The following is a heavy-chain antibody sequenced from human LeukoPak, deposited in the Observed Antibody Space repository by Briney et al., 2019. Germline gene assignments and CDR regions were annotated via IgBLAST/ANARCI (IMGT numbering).Heavy chain of an antibody. V-gene: IGHV4-59*01. J-gene: IGHJ4*02. Sequence: SETLSLTCTVSGGSISSYYWSWIRQPPGKGLEWIGYIYYSGSTNYNPSLKSRVTISVDTSKNQFSLKLSSVTAADTAVYYSARGSYDFWSGSHLFDYWGQGTLVTVSS. CDR1: GGSISSYY. CDR3: ARGSYDFWSGSHLFDY. D-gene: IGHD3-3*01. CDR2: IYYSGST.